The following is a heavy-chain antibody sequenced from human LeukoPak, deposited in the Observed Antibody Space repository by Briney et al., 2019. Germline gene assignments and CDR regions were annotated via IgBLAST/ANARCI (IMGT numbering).Heavy chain of an antibody. V-gene: IGHV4-34*01. CDR2: INHSGST. CDR3: ARGPQGVRGNPRAYYGMDV. CDR1: GGSFSGYY. D-gene: IGHD3-10*01. Sequence: PSETLSLTCAVYGGSFSGYYWSWIRQPPGKGLEWIGEINHSGSTNYNPSLKSRVTISVDTSKNQFSLKLSSVTAADTAVYYCARGPQGVRGNPRAYYGMDVWGKGTTVTVSS. J-gene: IGHJ6*04.